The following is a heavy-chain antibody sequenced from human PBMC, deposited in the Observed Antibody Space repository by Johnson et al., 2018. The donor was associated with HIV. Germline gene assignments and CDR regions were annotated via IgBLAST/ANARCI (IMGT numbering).Heavy chain of an antibody. Sequence: VQLVESGGGLVQPGRSPRLSCAASGFTFDDYAMHWVRQAPGKGLEWVSGISWNSGSIGYADSVKGRFTISRDNAKNSLYLQMNSLRAEDTALYYCAKALGIVVVLDAFDIWGQGTMVTVSS. CDR1: GFTFDDYA. D-gene: IGHD3-22*01. V-gene: IGHV3-9*01. J-gene: IGHJ3*02. CDR2: ISWNSGSI. CDR3: AKALGIVVVLDAFDI.